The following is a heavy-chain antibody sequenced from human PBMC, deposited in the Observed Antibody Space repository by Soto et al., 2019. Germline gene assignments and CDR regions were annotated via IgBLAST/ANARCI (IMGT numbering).Heavy chain of an antibody. Sequence: ASVKVSCKASGGTFSSYTISWVRQAPGQGLEWMGWIIPNSGVTNYAQKFQGWFTMTRDTSISTAYIELSRLRSDDTAVYYCARYGDTYYDFWSGYSVSGYFDYWGQGTLVTVSS. CDR2: IIPNSGVT. CDR3: ARYGDTYYDFWSGYSVSGYFDY. V-gene: IGHV1-2*04. J-gene: IGHJ4*02. CDR1: GGTFSSYT. D-gene: IGHD3-3*01.